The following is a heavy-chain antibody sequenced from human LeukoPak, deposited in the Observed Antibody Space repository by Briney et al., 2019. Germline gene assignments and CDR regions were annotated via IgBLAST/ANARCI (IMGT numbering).Heavy chain of an antibody. CDR2: ISAYNGNT. J-gene: IGHJ4*02. Sequence: ASVKVSCKASGYTFTSYGISWVRQAPGQGLEWTGWISAYNGNTNYAQKLQGRVTMTTDTSTSTAYMELRSLRSDDTAVYYCAREPPLNSGYDQTFDYWGQGTLVTVSS. D-gene: IGHD5-12*01. V-gene: IGHV1-18*01. CDR3: AREPPLNSGYDQTFDY. CDR1: GYTFTSYG.